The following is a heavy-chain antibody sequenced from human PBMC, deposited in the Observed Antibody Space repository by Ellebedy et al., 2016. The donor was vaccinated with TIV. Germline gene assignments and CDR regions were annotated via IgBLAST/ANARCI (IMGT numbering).Heavy chain of an antibody. D-gene: IGHD1-26*01. V-gene: IGHV3-21*01. Sequence: PGGSLRLSCAASGFTFSSYSMNWVRQAPGKGLEWVSSISSSGIYIYYADSVKGRFTISRDNAKNSLYLQMNSLRAEDTAVYYCARPSTVGATLCFDYWGRGTLVTVSS. CDR1: GFTFSSYS. J-gene: IGHJ4*02. CDR2: ISSSGIYI. CDR3: ARPSTVGATLCFDY.